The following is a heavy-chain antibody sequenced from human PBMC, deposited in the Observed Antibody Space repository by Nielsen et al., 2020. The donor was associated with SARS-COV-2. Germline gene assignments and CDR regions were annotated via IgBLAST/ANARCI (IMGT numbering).Heavy chain of an antibody. CDR3: ARQVDTAMGWFDP. CDR2: IYAGDSET. D-gene: IGHD5-18*01. V-gene: IGHV5-51*01. Sequence: GESLKISCQVSGDTFSGYWIGWVRQLSGKGLEWMGMIYAGDSETKYSPSFQGQFTMSVDKVISTAYLQWSSLTASDTAMYYCARQVDTAMGWFDPWGQGTLVTVSS. CDR1: GDTFSGYW. J-gene: IGHJ5*02.